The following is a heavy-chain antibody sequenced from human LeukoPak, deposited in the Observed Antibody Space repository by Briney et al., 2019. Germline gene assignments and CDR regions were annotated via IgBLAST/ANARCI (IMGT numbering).Heavy chain of an antibody. CDR2: IFHSGST. CDR1: GYSISSGYY. Sequence: PSETLSLTCAVSGYSISSGYYWGWIRQPPGKGLEWIGSIFHSGSTYYNPSLKSRVTISVDTSKNQFSLKLGSVTAADTAVYYCARVRGLYCFDYWGQGTLVTVSS. J-gene: IGHJ4*02. CDR3: ARVRGLYCFDY. V-gene: IGHV4-38-2*01. D-gene: IGHD2-15*01.